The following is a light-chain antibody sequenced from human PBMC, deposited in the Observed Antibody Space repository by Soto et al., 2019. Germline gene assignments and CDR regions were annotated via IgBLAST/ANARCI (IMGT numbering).Light chain of an antibody. J-gene: IGLJ2*01. V-gene: IGLV2-23*01. CDR3: CSYAGSSTLV. Sequence: QSVLTQPASVSGSPGQSVSISCTGTSSDVGSYNLVSWYQQHPGKAPKVLIFEGSKGPSGVSNRFSASKSGNTASLTISGLQAEDEAYYCCCSYAGSSTLVFGGGTKLTVL. CDR2: EGS. CDR1: SSDVGSYNL.